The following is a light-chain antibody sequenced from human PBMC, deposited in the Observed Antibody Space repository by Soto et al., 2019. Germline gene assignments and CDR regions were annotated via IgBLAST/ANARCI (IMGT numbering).Light chain of an antibody. CDR3: QQINIYPPFT. CDR2: AAS. V-gene: IGKV1-9*01. Sequence: DIQLTQSPSFLSASLGDRVTITCRASQGISSYLAWYQQKPGKAPKLLLYAASTLQSRVPSRFSGSGSGTEFTLKISSLQPEDFATYYCQQINIYPPFTFGHGTKVDIK. CDR1: QGISSY. J-gene: IGKJ3*01.